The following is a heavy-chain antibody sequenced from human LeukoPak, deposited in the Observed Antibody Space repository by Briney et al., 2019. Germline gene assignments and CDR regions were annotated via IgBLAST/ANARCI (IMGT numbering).Heavy chain of an antibody. Sequence: GRSLRLSCAASGFTFRNYALHWVRQAPGKGLEGVAVISYDGSNKYYADSVKGRFTISRDDSKDTLYLQMSSLRPEDTAVYYCARGRRVYCSSATCYGGFDYWGQGTLVTVSS. J-gene: IGHJ4*02. CDR2: ISYDGSNK. CDR1: GFTFRNYA. D-gene: IGHD2-2*01. CDR3: ARGRRVYCSSATCYGGFDY. V-gene: IGHV3-30-3*01.